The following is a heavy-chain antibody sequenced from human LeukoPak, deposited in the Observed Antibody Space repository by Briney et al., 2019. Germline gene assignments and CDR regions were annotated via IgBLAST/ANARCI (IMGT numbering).Heavy chain of an antibody. V-gene: IGHV1-8*01. CDR2: MNPNSGNT. CDR3: ARDIGYCSGGSCYHAFDI. CDR1: GYTFTSYD. J-gene: IGHJ3*02. D-gene: IGHD2-15*01. Sequence: ASVKLSCKASGYTFTSYDINWVRQATGQGLEWMGWMNPNSGNTGYAQKFQGRVTMTRNTSISTAYMELSSLRSEDTAGYYCARDIGYCSGGSCYHAFDIWGQGTMVTVSS.